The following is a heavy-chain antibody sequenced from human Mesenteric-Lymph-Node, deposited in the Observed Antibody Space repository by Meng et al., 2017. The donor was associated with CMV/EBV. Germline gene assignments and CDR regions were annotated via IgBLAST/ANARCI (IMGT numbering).Heavy chain of an antibody. J-gene: IGHJ4*02. D-gene: IGHD2-2*01. CDR1: GFTFSSYG. V-gene: IGHV3-30*02. Sequence: GESLKISCAASGFTFSSYGMHWVRQAPGKGLEWVAFRRFDGSNEYYPDSVKGRFTISRDNSKNTLYLQMNSLRAEDTAVYYCAKDHVRGYCSSTSCHENYFEYWGQGTLVTVSS. CDR3: AKDHVRGYCSSTSCHENYFEY. CDR2: RRFDGSNE.